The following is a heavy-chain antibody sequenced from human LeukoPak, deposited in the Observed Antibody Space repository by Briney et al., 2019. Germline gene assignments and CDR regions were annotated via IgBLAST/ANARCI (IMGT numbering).Heavy chain of an antibody. V-gene: IGHV1-2*02. D-gene: IGHD3-22*01. CDR3: ARDWPLQSSYYYDNSGHVVDAFDI. CDR1: GYTFTGYY. J-gene: IGHJ3*02. Sequence: GASVKVSCKASGYTFTGYYMHWVRQAPGQGLEWKGWFNPNSGGTNYAQKFQGRVTMTRDTSISTAYMELSRLRSDDTAVYYCARDWPLQSSYYYDNSGHVVDAFDIWGQGTMVTVSS. CDR2: FNPNSGGT.